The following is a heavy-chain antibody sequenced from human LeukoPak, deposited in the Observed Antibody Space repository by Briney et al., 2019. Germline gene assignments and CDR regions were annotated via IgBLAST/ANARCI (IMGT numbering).Heavy chain of an antibody. J-gene: IGHJ3*02. CDR2: ISSSGSTI. D-gene: IGHD4-17*01. Sequence: GGSLRLSCAASGFTFSSYEMNWVRQAPGKGLEWISYISSSGSTIYYADSVKGRFTISRDNAKNSLYLQMNSPRAEDTAVYDCASCLLRCPGAFYIWGQGTMVTVSS. V-gene: IGHV3-48*03. CDR3: ASCLLRCPGAFYI. CDR1: GFTFSSYE.